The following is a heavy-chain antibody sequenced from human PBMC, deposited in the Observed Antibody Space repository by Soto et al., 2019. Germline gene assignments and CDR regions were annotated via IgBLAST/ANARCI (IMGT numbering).Heavy chain of an antibody. CDR2: ISGSGGST. J-gene: IGHJ4*02. CDR3: AKDHDSSGYPTFDY. V-gene: IGHV3-23*01. CDR1: GFTFSNYA. Sequence: HPGGSLRLSCAASGFTFSNYAMGWVRQAPGKGLEWVSFISGSGGSTYYADSVKGRFTISRDNSKNTLYLQMNSLRAEDTAVYYCAKDHDSSGYPTFDYWGQGTLVTVSS. D-gene: IGHD3-22*01.